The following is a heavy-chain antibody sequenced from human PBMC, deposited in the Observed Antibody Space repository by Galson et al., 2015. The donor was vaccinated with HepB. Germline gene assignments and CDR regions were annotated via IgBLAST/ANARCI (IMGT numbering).Heavy chain of an antibody. CDR2: ISSSSNSI. V-gene: IGHV3-21*01. J-gene: IGHJ5*02. Sequence: SLRLSCAASGFTFSDYGMNWVREAPGKGQEWVSSISSSSNSIHYADSVKGRFTISRDNAKDSLFLQMNSLRAEDSAVYYCARDYRPDFGSGNYYPNWFDPWGQGTLVTVSS. CDR1: GFTFSDYG. CDR3: ARDYRPDFGSGNYYPNWFDP. D-gene: IGHD3-10*01.